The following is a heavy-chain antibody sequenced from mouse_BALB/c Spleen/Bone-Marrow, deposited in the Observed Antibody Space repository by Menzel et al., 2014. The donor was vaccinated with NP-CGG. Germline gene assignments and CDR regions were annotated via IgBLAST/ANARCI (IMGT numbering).Heavy chain of an antibody. D-gene: IGHD1-1*01. CDR2: IYPGNSDT. CDR1: GYSFTSYW. J-gene: IGHJ1*01. Sequence: VQLQQSGTVLARPGASVKMSCKASGYSFTSYWMHWVKERPGQGLEWIGAIYPGNSDTSYNQKFKGKATLTVDKSSSTAHMELRNLASEDSAVYYCTRVTTDWYFDVWGAGTTVTVSS. CDR3: TRVTTDWYFDV. V-gene: IGHV1-5*01.